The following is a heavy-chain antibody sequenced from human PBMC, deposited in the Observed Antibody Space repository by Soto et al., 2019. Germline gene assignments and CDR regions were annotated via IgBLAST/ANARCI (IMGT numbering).Heavy chain of an antibody. V-gene: IGHV5-51*01. CDR2: IYPGDSDT. Sequence: PGESLKISCKGSGYSFTSYWIGWVRQMPGKGLEWMGIIYPGDSDTRYSPSFQGQVTISADKSISTAYLQWSSLKASDTAMYYCARLSADIVVVPAAMIHYYYGMDVWGQGTTVTVSS. CDR1: GYSFTSYW. D-gene: IGHD2-2*01. J-gene: IGHJ6*02. CDR3: ARLSADIVVVPAAMIHYYYGMDV.